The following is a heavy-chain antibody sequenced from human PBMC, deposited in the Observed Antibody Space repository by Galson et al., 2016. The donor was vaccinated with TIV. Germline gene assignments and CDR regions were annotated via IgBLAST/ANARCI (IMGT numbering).Heavy chain of an antibody. J-gene: IGHJ4*02. CDR1: GFTFSSHA. V-gene: IGHV3-23*01. D-gene: IGHD2-2*02. Sequence: SLRLSCAASGFTFSSHAMTWVRQAPGKGLEWVSAISGSGATTHYADSVKGRFTISRDNAKNSLYLQMNSLSAEDTAVYYCARGRGYCSTTSCYMDYWGQGTLVTVSS. CDR3: ARGRGYCSTTSCYMDY. CDR2: ISGSGATT.